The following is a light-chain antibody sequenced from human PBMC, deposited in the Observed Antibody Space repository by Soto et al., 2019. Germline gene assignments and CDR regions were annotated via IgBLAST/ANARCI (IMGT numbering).Light chain of an antibody. CDR2: EVS. CDR1: SSDIGAYNY. Sequence: QSALTQPPSESGSPGQSVTISCTGTSSDIGAYNYVSWYQQYPGKAPKLMIFEVSKRPSGVPDRFSGSKSGNTASLTVSGLQAEDEADYYCCSYAGSNNLIFGGGTKVTVL. V-gene: IGLV2-8*01. CDR3: CSYAGSNNLI. J-gene: IGLJ2*01.